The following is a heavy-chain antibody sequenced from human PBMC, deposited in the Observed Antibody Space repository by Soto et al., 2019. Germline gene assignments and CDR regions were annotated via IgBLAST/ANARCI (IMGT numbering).Heavy chain of an antibody. V-gene: IGHV5-51*01. CDR2: IFPYDSDT. D-gene: IGHD3-16*01. CDR3: FRGGVTSRTFDY. J-gene: IGHJ4*02. Sequence: PGETRKIYCKASGYIIKNYWIGWVRQMPGQGLEWMGIIFPYDSDTRYSPSFQGHVTISVDKSISTAYVQWSSLKASDSAIYYCFRGGVTSRTFDYWGQGTLVTVSS. CDR1: GYIIKNYW.